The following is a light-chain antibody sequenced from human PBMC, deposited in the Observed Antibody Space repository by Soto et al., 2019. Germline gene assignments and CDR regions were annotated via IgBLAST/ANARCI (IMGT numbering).Light chain of an antibody. Sequence: EVVRTQSPATLSVSLGERATLSCSASQSVNSKLAWYQQKPGQAPRLLIYGASTRATGIPARFSGSGSGTEFTLTISSLQSGDFAVHYCQQYNNWPPITFGQGTRLEIK. J-gene: IGKJ5*01. CDR3: QQYNNWPPIT. CDR1: QSVNSK. CDR2: GAS. V-gene: IGKV3-15*01.